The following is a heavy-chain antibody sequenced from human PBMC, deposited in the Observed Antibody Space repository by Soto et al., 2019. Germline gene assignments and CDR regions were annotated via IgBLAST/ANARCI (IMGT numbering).Heavy chain of an antibody. J-gene: IGHJ4*02. V-gene: IGHV3-9*01. CDR1: GFTFDDYA. CDR3: AKGNSGYDYRMDYFDY. D-gene: IGHD5-12*01. Sequence: GGSLRLSCAASGFTFDDYAMHWVRQAPGKGLEWVSGISWNSGSIGYADSVKGRFTISRDNAKNSLYLQMNSLRAEDTALYYCAKGNSGYDYRMDYFDYWGQGTLVTVSS. CDR2: ISWNSGSI.